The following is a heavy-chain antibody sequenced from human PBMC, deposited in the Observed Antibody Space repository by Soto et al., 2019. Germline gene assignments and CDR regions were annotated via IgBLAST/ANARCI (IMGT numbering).Heavy chain of an antibody. D-gene: IGHD2-2*01. CDR1: GYSFTSYW. V-gene: IGHV5-10-1*01. J-gene: IGHJ6*02. CDR3: ARHGIVVVPAAHYYGMDV. CDR2: IDPSDSYT. Sequence: GESLKISCKGSGYSFTSYWISWVRQMPGKGLEWMGRIDPSDSYTNYSPSFQGHVTISAGKSVSTAYLQWSSLKASDTAMYYCARHGIVVVPAAHYYGMDVWGQGTTVTVSS.